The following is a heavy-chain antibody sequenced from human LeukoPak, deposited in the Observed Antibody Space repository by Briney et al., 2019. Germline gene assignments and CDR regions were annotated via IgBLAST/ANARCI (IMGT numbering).Heavy chain of an antibody. D-gene: IGHD4-23*01. Sequence: SETLSLTCAVNGGSFSDYYWSRIHQAPGMRLEWIGEIHHSGITNYNPSLKSRVTMALDTSKNQISLKVTSVTAADTAIYYCARINEDGDNGGWFDPRGQGTLVAVSS. CDR1: GGSFSDYY. CDR3: ARINEDGDNGGWFDP. J-gene: IGHJ5*02. CDR2: IHHSGIT. V-gene: IGHV4-34*01.